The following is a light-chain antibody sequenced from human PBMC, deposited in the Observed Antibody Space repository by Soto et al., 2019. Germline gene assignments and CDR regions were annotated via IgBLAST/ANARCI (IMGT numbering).Light chain of an antibody. J-gene: IGKJ4*01. CDR3: QQFNSYPLT. CDR1: QDITSA. CDR2: EAS. Sequence: AIQLTQSPSSLSASVRARVTVTCRASQDITSALAWWQKKPGSPPNLLIYEASNLETGVPSRVSGGGSATYFTRTIASLQPADFATYYDQQFNSYPLTFGGGTRVE. V-gene: IGKV1-13*02.